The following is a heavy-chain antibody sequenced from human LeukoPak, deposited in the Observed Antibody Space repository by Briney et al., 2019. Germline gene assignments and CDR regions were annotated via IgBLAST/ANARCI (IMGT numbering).Heavy chain of an antibody. D-gene: IGHD3-9*01. Sequence: GGSLRLSCAASGFSLISYNMNWVRQAPGKGLEWVSSISSPSSHIYYADSVKGRFTISRDNAKNSLYLQMSSLRAEDTAVYYRARAPYDILTGYSPYYFESWGQGTLVTVSS. CDR2: ISSPSSHI. CDR3: ARAPYDILTGYSPYYFES. J-gene: IGHJ4*02. CDR1: GFSLISYN. V-gene: IGHV3-21*06.